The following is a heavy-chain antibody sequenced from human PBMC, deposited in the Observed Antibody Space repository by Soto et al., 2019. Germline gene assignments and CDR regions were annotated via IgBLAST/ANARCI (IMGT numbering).Heavy chain of an antibody. V-gene: IGHV3-23*01. J-gene: IGHJ4*02. CDR3: ARGTFGPDF. Sequence: EVQLLESGGGLVQPGGSLRLSCAASGFTFTNYAMTWVRQAPGQGLEWVSTISAGGSTTFYADSVKGRFTVSRDTSKNTLFLQLDSLSLDDTAVYFCARGTFGPDFWGQGSLVTVSS. D-gene: IGHD3-3*02. CDR2: ISAGGSTT. CDR1: GFTFTNYA.